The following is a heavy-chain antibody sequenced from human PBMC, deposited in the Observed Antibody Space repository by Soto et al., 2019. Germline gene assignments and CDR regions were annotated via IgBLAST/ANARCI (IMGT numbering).Heavy chain of an antibody. V-gene: IGHV4-4*02. CDR1: GGSISSSNW. D-gene: IGHD1-26*01. CDR3: ARGGSYYNYYYGMDV. J-gene: IGHJ6*02. CDR2: IYHSGST. Sequence: PSETLSLTCAVSGGSISSSNWWSWDRQPPGKGLEWIGEIYHSGSTNYNPSLKSRVTISVDKSKNQFSLKLSSVTAADTAVYYCARGGSYYNYYYGMDVWGQGTTVTVYS.